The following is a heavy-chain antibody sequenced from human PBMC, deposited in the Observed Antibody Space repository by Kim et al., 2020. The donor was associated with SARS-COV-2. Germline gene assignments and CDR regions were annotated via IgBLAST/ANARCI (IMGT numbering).Heavy chain of an antibody. J-gene: IGHJ6*02. V-gene: IGHV3-49*03. CDR2: IRSKAYGGTT. CDR1: GFTFGDYA. CDR3: TRDRYYDSSGFTYYGMDV. Sequence: GGSLRLSCTASGFTFGDYAMSWFRQAPGKGLEWVGFIRSKAYGGTTEYAASVKGRFTISRDDSKSIAYLQMNSLKTEDTAVYYCTRDRYYDSSGFTYYGMDVWGQGTTVTVSS. D-gene: IGHD3-22*01.